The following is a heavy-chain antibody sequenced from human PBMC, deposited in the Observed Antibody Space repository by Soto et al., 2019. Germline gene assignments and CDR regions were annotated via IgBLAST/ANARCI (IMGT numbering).Heavy chain of an antibody. D-gene: IGHD3-10*01. V-gene: IGHV3-74*01. J-gene: IGHJ6*02. CDR2: INSDGSDT. CDR3: ARNLGSGSRSQRGAYYYYGMDV. CDR1: GFTFIDYW. Sequence: EVQLVESGGGLAQPGGSLRLSCAASGFTFIDYWMYWVRRVPGKGLVWISRINSDGSDTTYADSVKGRFTTSRDNARNTLYLQVNSLRAEDTAVYYCARNLGSGSRSQRGAYYYYGMDVWGQGTTVTVSS.